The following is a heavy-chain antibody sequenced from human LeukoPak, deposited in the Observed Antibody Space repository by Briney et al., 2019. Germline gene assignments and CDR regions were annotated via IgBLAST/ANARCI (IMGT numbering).Heavy chain of an antibody. D-gene: IGHD4-23*01. CDR2: INPSGGST. CDR1: GYTFTSYS. CDR3: ASDYGGNPGTD. V-gene: IGHV1-46*01. J-gene: IGHJ4*02. Sequence: GASVKVSCKASGYTFTSYSMHWVRQAPGQGLEWMGIINPSGGSTSYAQRFQGRVTMTRDTSTSTVYMELSSLRSEDTAVYYCASDYGGNPGTDWGQGTLVTVSS.